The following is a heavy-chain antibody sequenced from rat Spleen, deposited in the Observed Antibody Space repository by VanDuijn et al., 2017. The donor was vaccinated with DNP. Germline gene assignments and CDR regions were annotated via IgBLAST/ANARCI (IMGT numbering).Heavy chain of an antibody. D-gene: IGHD1-11*01. J-gene: IGHJ2*01. CDR2: ITNTGDGS. V-gene: IGHV5-31*01. CDR1: GFIFSNYW. CDR3: ARITTEGPFDY. Sequence: EVQLVESGGGPAQPGRSLKLSCVASGFIFSNYWMTWIRQAPGKGLEWVASITNTGDGSYYSDSVKGRFSISRDNTKSTLYLQMDSLRSEDTATYYCARITTEGPFDYWGQGVMVTVSS.